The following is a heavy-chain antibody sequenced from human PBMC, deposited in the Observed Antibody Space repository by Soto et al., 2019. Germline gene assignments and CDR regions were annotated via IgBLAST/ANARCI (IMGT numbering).Heavy chain of an antibody. Sequence: EVQLLESGGGLVQPGGSLTLSCAASGFTFSDYTMTWVRQAPGKVLECISVILADYNTYSAGSVRGRFTISRDNSKNTLYLAMTSLRAEDTALYYCARRSEGYFGYWGQGALVTVSS. J-gene: IGHJ4*02. V-gene: IGHV3-23*03. CDR1: GFTFSDYT. CDR2: ILADYNT. CDR3: ARRSEGYFGY.